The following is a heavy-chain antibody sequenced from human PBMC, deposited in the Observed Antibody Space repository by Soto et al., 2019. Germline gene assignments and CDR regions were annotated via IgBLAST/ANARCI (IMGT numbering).Heavy chain of an antibody. D-gene: IGHD3-10*01. CDR1: GFTFISYG. Sequence: PWGSLRLSCAASGFTFISYGMHCFRHSPGKGLEWVAVIPYDGSNRYYADSVKGRFTISRDNSKNTLNLHMSSLRAEDTAVYYCAKGKGMNYYYGMDVWGQGTTVTVSS. J-gene: IGHJ6*02. V-gene: IGHV3-30*18. CDR2: IPYDGSNR. CDR3: AKGKGMNYYYGMDV.